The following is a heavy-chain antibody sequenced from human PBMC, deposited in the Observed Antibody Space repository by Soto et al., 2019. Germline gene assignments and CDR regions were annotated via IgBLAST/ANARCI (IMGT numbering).Heavy chain of an antibody. V-gene: IGHV3-30-3*01. J-gene: IGHJ6*02. D-gene: IGHD6-13*01. Sequence: GGSPRLSCAASGFTFSSYAMHWVRQAPGKGLEWVAVISYDGSNKYYADSVKGRFTISRDNSKNTLYLQMNSLRAEDTAVYYCAREEYSSSWYVNYYYYGMDVWGQGTTVTVSS. CDR3: AREEYSSSWYVNYYYYGMDV. CDR1: GFTFSSYA. CDR2: ISYDGSNK.